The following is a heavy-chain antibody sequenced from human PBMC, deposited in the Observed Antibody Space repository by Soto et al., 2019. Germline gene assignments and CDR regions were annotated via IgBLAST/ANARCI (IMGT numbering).Heavy chain of an antibody. CDR1: GFTFSSYA. CDR2: ISYDGSNK. D-gene: IGHD2-15*01. V-gene: IGHV3-30-3*01. CDR3: ARDYGGSCYT. Sequence: QVQLVESGGGVVQPGRSLRLSCAASGFTFSSYAMHWVRQAPGKGLEWVAVISYDGSNKYYADSVKGRFTISRDNAKNSLYLQMNSLRAEDTAVYYCARDYGGSCYTWGQGTLVTVSS. J-gene: IGHJ5*02.